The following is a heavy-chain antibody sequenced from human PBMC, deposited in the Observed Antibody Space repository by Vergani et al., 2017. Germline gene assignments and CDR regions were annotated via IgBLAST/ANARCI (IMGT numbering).Heavy chain of an antibody. Sequence: QVQLVQSGAEVKKPGASVKVSCKASGYTFTSYGISWVRQAPGQRLEWMGWINAGNGNKKYSQKFQGRVTITRDTSASTDYMELSSLRSEDTAVYYCARVAYDSSPHDAFDIWGQGTMVTVSS. J-gene: IGHJ3*02. CDR3: ARVAYDSSPHDAFDI. V-gene: IGHV1-3*01. D-gene: IGHD3-22*01. CDR1: GYTFTSYG. CDR2: INAGNGNK.